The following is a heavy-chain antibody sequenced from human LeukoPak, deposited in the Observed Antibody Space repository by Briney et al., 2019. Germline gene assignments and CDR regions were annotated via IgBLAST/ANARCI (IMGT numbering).Heavy chain of an antibody. CDR1: GFTFSSYG. D-gene: IGHD6-13*01. V-gene: IGHV3-33*01. J-gene: IGHJ6*02. Sequence: PGRSLRLSCAASGFTFSSYGMHWVRQAPGKGLEWVAVIWYDGSNKYYADSVKGRFTISRDNSKNTLYLQMNSLRAEDTAVYYCARDEQQLEYYYYYGMDVWGQGTTVTVSS. CDR3: ARDEQQLEYYYYYGMDV. CDR2: IWYDGSNK.